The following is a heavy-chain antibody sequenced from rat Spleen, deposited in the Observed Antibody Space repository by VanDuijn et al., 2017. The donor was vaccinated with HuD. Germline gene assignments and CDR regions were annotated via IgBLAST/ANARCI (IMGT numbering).Heavy chain of an antibody. CDR1: GFTFSNYY. V-gene: IGHV5-25*01. CDR2: ISTSGGST. Sequence: EVQLVESGGGLVQPGRSLKLSCAASGFTFSNYYMAWVRQAPTKGLEWVAYISTSGGSTYYRDSVKGRFTVSRDNAKSTLYLQMDSLRSEDTATYYCARHPWGDWGQGVMVTVSS. J-gene: IGHJ2*01. CDR3: ARHPWGD. D-gene: IGHD1-7*01.